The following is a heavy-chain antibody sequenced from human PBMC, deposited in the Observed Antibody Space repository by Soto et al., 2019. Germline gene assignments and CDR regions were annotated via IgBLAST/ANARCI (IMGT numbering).Heavy chain of an antibody. Sequence: GGSLRLSCAASGFTFSSYEMNWVRQAPGKGLEWVSYISGSGSTIYYADSVKGRFTISRDNAKNSLYLQMNSLRAEDTAVYYCARVYAGSPPYPTTGGMDVWGQGTTVTVS. J-gene: IGHJ6*02. D-gene: IGHD1-26*01. CDR2: ISGSGSTI. CDR3: ARVYAGSPPYPTTGGMDV. CDR1: GFTFSSYE. V-gene: IGHV3-48*03.